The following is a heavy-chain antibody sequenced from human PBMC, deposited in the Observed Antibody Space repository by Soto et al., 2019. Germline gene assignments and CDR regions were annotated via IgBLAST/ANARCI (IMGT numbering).Heavy chain of an antibody. J-gene: IGHJ1*01. CDR1: GYTFTTYG. D-gene: IGHD6-13*01. CDR2: ISGYNGNT. V-gene: IGHV1-18*01. CDR3: GRERDGTSWSSAEYLQH. Sequence: QVQLVQSGAEVKKPGASVKVSCKASGYTFTTYGIHWVRQAPGQGLEWMGWISGYNGNTNSAQKFQGRVTMTTDTSTTTAYMDLRSLRSDDTAVYYCGRERDGTSWSSAEYLQHWGQGTLVTVSS.